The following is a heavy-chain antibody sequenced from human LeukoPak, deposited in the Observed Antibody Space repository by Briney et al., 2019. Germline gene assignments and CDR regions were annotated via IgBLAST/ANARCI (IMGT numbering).Heavy chain of an antibody. CDR1: NGSISSSNYY. CDR2: IHYSGGT. D-gene: IGHD3-16*01. J-gene: IGHJ4*02. CDR3: ARVLGAAWGHQFDY. V-gene: IGHV4-39*07. Sequence: PSETLSLTCTASNGSISSSNYYWGWVRQPPGEGLEWIGNIHYSGGTHYNPSLKSRVTISVDTSKNQFSLKLSSVTAADTAVYYCARVLGAAWGHQFDYWGQGTLVTVSS.